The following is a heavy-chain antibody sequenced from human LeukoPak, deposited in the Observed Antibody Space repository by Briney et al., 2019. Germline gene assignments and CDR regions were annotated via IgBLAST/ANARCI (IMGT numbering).Heavy chain of an antibody. D-gene: IGHD6-13*01. V-gene: IGHV5-51*01. CDR3: ARYSSSWYLGDNWFDP. CDR1: GYSFTTYW. J-gene: IGHJ5*02. CDR2: IYPGDSDT. Sequence: GESLKISCKGFGYSFTTYWIGWVRQMPGKGLEWMALIYPGDSDTRYSPSFQGQVTISADKSISTAYLQWSSLKASDTAMYYCARYSSSWYLGDNWFDPWGQGTLVTVSS.